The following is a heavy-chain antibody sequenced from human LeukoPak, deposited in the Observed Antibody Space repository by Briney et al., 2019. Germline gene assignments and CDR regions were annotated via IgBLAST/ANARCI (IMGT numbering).Heavy chain of an antibody. CDR2: INHSGST. CDR1: GGSFSGYY. CDR3: ARTTVTRRHDY. V-gene: IGHV4-34*01. D-gene: IGHD4-11*01. Sequence: PSETPSLTCAVYGGSFSGYYWSWIRQPPGKGLEWIGEINHSGSTNYNPSLKSRVTISVDTSKNQFSLKLSSVTAADTAVYYCARTTVTRRHDYWGQGTLVTVSS. J-gene: IGHJ4*02.